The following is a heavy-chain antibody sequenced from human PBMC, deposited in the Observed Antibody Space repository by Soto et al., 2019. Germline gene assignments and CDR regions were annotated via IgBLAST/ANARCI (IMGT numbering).Heavy chain of an antibody. CDR2: IYNSGTT. CDR1: GGSITRGGYY. V-gene: IGHV4-31*03. CDR3: ARDPAP. Sequence: QVQLQESGPGLVKPSETLSLTCTVSGGSITRGGYYWSWIRQHPGKGLEWIGYIYNSGTTYYNPSLKSRVTISVDTSKNQSSLKLTSVTAAATAVYYCARDPAPWGQGTLVTVSS. J-gene: IGHJ5*02.